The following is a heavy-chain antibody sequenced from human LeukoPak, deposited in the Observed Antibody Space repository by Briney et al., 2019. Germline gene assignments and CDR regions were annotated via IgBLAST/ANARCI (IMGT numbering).Heavy chain of an antibody. D-gene: IGHD5-24*01. V-gene: IGHV1-18*01. Sequence: ASVKVSCKASGYTFTSHGISWVRQAPGQGLEWMGWISVYNAKTNYAQKLQGRVTMTTDTSTSTAYMELRSLRAEDTAVYYCARARDGYPIGYFDYWGQGTLVTVSS. J-gene: IGHJ4*02. CDR3: ARARDGYPIGYFDY. CDR2: ISVYNAKT. CDR1: GYTFTSHG.